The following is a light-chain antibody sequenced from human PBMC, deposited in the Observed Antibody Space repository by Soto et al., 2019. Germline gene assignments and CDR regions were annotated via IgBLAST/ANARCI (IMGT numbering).Light chain of an antibody. Sequence: DIQMTQSPSTLSVSLGDRVTITCRASQTITKLLAWFQHKPGEAPKFRIHGASTLGAGVPSRFSGSGSGTEFTLTISSLQPDDVATYYCQQYHSFPTFGQGT. J-gene: IGKJ2*01. CDR3: QQYHSFPT. CDR1: QTITKL. CDR2: GAS. V-gene: IGKV1-5*03.